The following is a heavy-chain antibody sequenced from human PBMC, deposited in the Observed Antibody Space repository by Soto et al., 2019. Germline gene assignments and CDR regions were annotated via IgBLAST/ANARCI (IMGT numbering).Heavy chain of an antibody. CDR3: ARSRAVSRPSDFQH. CDR1: GFTFSSYA. CDR2: ISYDGSNK. Sequence: PGGSLRLSCAASGFTFSSYAMHWVRQAPGKGLEWVAVISYDGSNKYYADSVKGRFTISRDNSKNTLYLQMNSLRAEDTAVYYCARSRAVSRPSDFQHWGQG. D-gene: IGHD3-3*02. V-gene: IGHV3-30-3*01. J-gene: IGHJ1*01.